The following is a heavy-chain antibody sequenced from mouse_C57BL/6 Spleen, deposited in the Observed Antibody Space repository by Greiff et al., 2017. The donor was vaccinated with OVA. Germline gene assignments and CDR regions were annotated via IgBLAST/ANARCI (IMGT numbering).Heavy chain of an antibody. CDR3: ARFGYGYMYYDMDD. J-gene: IGHJ4*01. CDR2: INPSTGGT. CDR1: GYSFTGYY. D-gene: IGHD2-2*01. V-gene: IGHV1-42*01. Sequence: VQLKESGPELVKPGASVKISCKASGYSFTGYYMNWVKQSPEKSLEWIGEINPSTGGTTYNQKFKAKATLTVDKSSSTAYMQLKSLTSEDSAVYYCARFGYGYMYYDMDDWGQGTTVTVSS.